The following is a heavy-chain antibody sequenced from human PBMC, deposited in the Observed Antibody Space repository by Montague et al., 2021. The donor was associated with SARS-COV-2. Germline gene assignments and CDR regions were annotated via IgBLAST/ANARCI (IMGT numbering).Heavy chain of an antibody. V-gene: IGHV4-34*01. CDR1: GGSFSGYY. CDR3: ARGKYTSSWYGWHNGFDA. Sequence: SETLSLTCAVYGGSFSGYYWNWIRQPPGKGLEWIGEINHSGSTNYNPSLKSRVTISVDTSENQFSLKLSSVTAADTAVYYCARGKYTSSWYGWHNGFDAWGQGNPVTVSS. CDR2: INHSGST. J-gene: IGHJ5*01. D-gene: IGHD6-13*01.